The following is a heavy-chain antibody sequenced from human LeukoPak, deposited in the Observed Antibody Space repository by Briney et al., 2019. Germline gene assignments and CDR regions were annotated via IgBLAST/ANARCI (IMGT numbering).Heavy chain of an antibody. CDR3: ARHKDEDYFYHMDV. CDR2: IHPGDSDI. Sequence: GESLKISCQGFGYTFTTYWIGWGRQMPGKGLEWMGIIHPGDSDIKYSPSFRGQVTISADRAISTAYLRWSSLKASDTATYYCARHKDEDYFYHMDVWGKGTTVTVSS. J-gene: IGHJ6*03. V-gene: IGHV5-51*01. CDR1: GYTFTTYW.